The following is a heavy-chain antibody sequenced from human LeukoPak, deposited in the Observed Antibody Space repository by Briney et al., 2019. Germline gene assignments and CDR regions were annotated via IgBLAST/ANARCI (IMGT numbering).Heavy chain of an antibody. J-gene: IGHJ4*02. V-gene: IGHV4-61*02. CDR1: GGSISSGSYY. CDR3: AREAMETRRYYYESY. CDR2: IYTSGST. Sequence: SETLSLTCTVSGGSISSGSYYWSWIRQPAGKGLEWIGRIYTSGSTNYNPSLKSRVTISVDTSKNQFSLKLSSVTAADTAVYYCAREAMETRRYYYESYWGQGTLVTVSS. D-gene: IGHD3-22*01.